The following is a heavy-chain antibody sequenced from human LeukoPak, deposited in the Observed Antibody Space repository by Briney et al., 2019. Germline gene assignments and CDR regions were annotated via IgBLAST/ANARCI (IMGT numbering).Heavy chain of an antibody. CDR2: GDYSGGT. Sequence: PSETLSLTCTVSSDFFSSVTDYWAWIRQPPGKGLEWIASGDYSGGTYYNPSLESRVAISADMSKNQISLKLSSVTAADTALYYCARERGEEYSSGWYKTNFFDTRGQGTRVTVSS. J-gene: IGHJ4*02. CDR1: SDFFSSVTDY. V-gene: IGHV4-39*07. D-gene: IGHD6-19*01. CDR3: ARERGEEYSSGWYKTNFFDT.